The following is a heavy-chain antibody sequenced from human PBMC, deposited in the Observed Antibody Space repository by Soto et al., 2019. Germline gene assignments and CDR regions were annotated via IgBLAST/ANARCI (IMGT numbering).Heavy chain of an antibody. J-gene: IGHJ3*02. CDR2: INPNSVGT. CDR1: GYTFTGHY. Sequence: QVQLVQSGAEVKKPGASVKVSCKASGYTFTGHYMHWVRQAPGQGLEWMGCINPNSVGTNYAQKFQGRVTMTGDTSISTAYMELSRLRSDDTAVYYCAREPMVRAAHGFDIWGQGTMVTVSS. D-gene: IGHD3-10*01. CDR3: AREPMVRAAHGFDI. V-gene: IGHV1-2*02.